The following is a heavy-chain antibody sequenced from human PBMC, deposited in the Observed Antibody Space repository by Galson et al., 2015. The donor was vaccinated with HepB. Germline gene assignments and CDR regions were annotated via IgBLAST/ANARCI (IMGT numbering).Heavy chain of an antibody. Sequence: SVKVSCKASGYTFTGYYMHWVRQAPGQGLEWMGRINPNSGGTNYAQKFQGRVTMTRDTSISTAYMELSRLRSDDTAVYYCAREPLAILRNYYYYYGMDVWGQGTTVTVSS. CDR2: INPNSGGT. J-gene: IGHJ6*02. CDR1: GYTFTGYY. D-gene: IGHD2/OR15-2a*01. CDR3: AREPLAILRNYYYYYGMDV. V-gene: IGHV1-2*06.